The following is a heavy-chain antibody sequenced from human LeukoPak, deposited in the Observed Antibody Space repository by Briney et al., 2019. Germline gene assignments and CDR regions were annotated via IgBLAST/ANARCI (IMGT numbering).Heavy chain of an antibody. J-gene: IGHJ4*02. CDR1: EFTFSSYA. Sequence: GGSLRLSCAASEFTFSSYAMTCVRQAPGKGLEWVSGITGSGGTTYYADSVRGRFTISRGNSKNTLYLQMNSLRAEDTAVYYYAKDGLGQSPYYFDYWGQGTLVTVSS. V-gene: IGHV3-23*01. D-gene: IGHD3-16*01. CDR2: ITGSGGTT. CDR3: AKDGLGQSPYYFDY.